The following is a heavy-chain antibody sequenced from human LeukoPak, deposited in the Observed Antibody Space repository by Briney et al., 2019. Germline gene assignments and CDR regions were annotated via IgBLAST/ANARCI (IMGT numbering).Heavy chain of an antibody. CDR3: RYYDSSGYLDY. CDR1: GFTFSSYE. V-gene: IGHV3-48*03. J-gene: IGHJ4*02. CDR2: ISSSGSNM. Sequence: GGSLRFSCAASGFTFSSYEMNWVRQAPGKGLEWVSYISSSGSNMYYADSVKGRFTISRGNAKNSLYLQMSSLRAEDTAVYYCRYYDSSGYLDYWGQGTLVTVSS. D-gene: IGHD3-22*01.